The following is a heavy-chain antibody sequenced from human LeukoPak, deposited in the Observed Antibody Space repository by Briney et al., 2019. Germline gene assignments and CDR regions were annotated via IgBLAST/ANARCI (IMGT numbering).Heavy chain of an antibody. J-gene: IGHJ1*01. CDR2: IKQDGSEK. CDR1: GFTFSTYW. V-gene: IGHV3-7*01. CDR3: ARDREVPTPDEYFEH. Sequence: PGGSLRLSCAASGFTFSTYWMTWVRQAPGKGLEWVANIKQDGSEKYYVDPVKGRFTVSRDNAKNSVFLLMNSLRADDTAVYYCARDREVPTPDEYFEHWGQGTLVTVSS. D-gene: IGHD5-24*01.